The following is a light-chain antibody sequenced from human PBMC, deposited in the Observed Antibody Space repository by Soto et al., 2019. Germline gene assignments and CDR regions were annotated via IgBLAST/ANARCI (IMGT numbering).Light chain of an antibody. J-gene: IGKJ1*01. CDR3: QQLNSYPWT. CDR2: GAS. V-gene: IGKV1-17*01. CDR1: QGIRDD. Sequence: QLTQSPSSLSASVGDRVTITCRASQGIRDDLGWYQQKPGEAPKALIYGASNLQSGVPSRFSASGSGTDFTLTISSLQPEDFATYSCQQLNSYPWTFGQGTKVDIK.